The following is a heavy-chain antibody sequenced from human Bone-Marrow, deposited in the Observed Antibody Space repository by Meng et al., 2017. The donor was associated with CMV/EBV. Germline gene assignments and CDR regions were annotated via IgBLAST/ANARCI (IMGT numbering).Heavy chain of an antibody. CDR1: ASPFGSYA. Sequence: SASPFGSYAMHLVRQAPGKGLEWVEFISYDGSNNYYDDSVKGRFTLSRDNSKNTLYLQMKSLRAEDTAVFYCASDGSGSYSGGGDIWGQGTMVTVSS. J-gene: IGHJ3*02. CDR2: ISYDGSNN. CDR3: ASDGSGSYSGGGDI. D-gene: IGHD1-26*01. V-gene: IGHV3-30-3*01.